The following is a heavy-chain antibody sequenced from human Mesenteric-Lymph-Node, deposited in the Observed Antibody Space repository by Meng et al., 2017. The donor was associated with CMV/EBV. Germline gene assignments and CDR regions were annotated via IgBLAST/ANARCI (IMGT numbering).Heavy chain of an antibody. CDR2: IKQDGSEK. CDR1: GFTFSSYY. D-gene: IGHD3-16*01. V-gene: IGHV3-7*01. Sequence: GESLKISCAASGFTFSSYYMSWVRQAPGKGLEWVANIKQDGSEKYYVDSVKGRFTISRDNAKNSLYLQMNSLRAEDTAVYYCAKGGEDYYGMDVWGQGTTVTVSS. J-gene: IGHJ6*02. CDR3: AKGGEDYYGMDV.